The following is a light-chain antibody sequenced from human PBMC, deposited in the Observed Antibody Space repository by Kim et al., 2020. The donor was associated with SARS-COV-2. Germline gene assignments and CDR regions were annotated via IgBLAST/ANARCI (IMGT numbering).Light chain of an antibody. V-gene: IGLV3-9*01. CDR2: RDK. Sequence: SVARGQTARITCEGEKIESKSVHWHQQKAGQAPVLVIYRDKNRPSGIPERFSGSNSGKTATLTITRAQAGDEADYYCQVWDSTTAVFGGGTKVTVL. CDR1: KIESKS. CDR3: QVWDSTTAV. J-gene: IGLJ2*01.